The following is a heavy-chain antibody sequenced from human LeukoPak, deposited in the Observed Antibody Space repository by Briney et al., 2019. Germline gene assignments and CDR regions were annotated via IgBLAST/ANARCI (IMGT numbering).Heavy chain of an antibody. V-gene: IGHV3-30*03. CDR3: ARDLGTITPYRIDY. CDR1: GFTFSSYW. Sequence: GGSLRLSCAASGFTFSSYWMSWVRQAPGKGLEWVAAILYDGRNKYYADSVKGRFTISRDNSKNTLYLQMNSLRAEDTAVYYCARDLGTITPYRIDYWGQGTLVTVIS. D-gene: IGHD1-14*01. J-gene: IGHJ4*02. CDR2: ILYDGRNK.